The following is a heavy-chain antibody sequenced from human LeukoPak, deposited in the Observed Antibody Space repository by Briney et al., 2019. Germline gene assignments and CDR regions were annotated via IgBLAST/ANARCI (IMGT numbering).Heavy chain of an antibody. D-gene: IGHD1-26*01. CDR1: GFTFSSYG. Sequence: GGSLRLSCAASGFTFSSYGMHWVRQAPGKGLEWVAVISYDGSNKYYADSVKGRFTISRDNSKNTLYLQMNSLRAEDTAVYYCARLVGATISDYWGQGTLVTVSS. CDR3: ARLVGATISDY. CDR2: ISYDGSNK. J-gene: IGHJ4*02. V-gene: IGHV3-30*03.